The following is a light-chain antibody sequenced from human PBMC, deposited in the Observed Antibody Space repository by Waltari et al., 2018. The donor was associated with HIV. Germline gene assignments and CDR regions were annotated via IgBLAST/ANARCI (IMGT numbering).Light chain of an antibody. CDR3: QSYDSSLSGSWV. J-gene: IGLJ3*02. V-gene: IGLV1-40*01. Sequence: QSVLTQPPSVSGAPGQRVTFSCTVSSSNIGAGYDVHWYQQLPGTAPKLLIYGNNNRPSGVPDRFSGSKSGTSASLAITGLQAEDEADYYCQSYDSSLSGSWVFGGGTKLTVL. CDR1: SSNIGAGYD. CDR2: GNN.